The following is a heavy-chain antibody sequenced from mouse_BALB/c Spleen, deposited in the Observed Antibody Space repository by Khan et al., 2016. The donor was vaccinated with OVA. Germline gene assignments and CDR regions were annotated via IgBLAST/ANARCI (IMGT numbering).Heavy chain of an antibody. CDR2: ISSGGFT. CDR1: GFTFSSFA. J-gene: IGHJ2*01. V-gene: IGHV5-6-5*01. CDR3: AGGLFLYYFDY. Sequence: EVELVESGGGLVKPGGSLKLSCAASGFTFSSFAMSWVRQTPETRLEWVASISSGGFTYYPDSLKGRFTISRENDRDILYLQMSSLRSEDTAIYYCAGGLFLYYFDYWGQGTTLTVSS.